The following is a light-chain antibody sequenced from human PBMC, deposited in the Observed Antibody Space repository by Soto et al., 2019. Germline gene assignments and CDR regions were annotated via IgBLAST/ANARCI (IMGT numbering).Light chain of an antibody. CDR3: QQSYSTRWT. CDR2: AAS. Sequence: DIQMTQSPSSPSASVGDRVTITWRASQSISSFLTWYRQKPGKAPKLLIYAASSLQSGVPSRFSGSGSGTDFTLTISSLQPEDFATYYCQQSYSTRWTFGQGTKVDIK. CDR1: QSISSF. V-gene: IGKV1-39*01. J-gene: IGKJ1*01.